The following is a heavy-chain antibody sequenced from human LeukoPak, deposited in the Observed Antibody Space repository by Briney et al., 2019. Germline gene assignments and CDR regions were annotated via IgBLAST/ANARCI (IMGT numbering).Heavy chain of an antibody. Sequence: QPGGSLRLSCAASGFTFSSYWMSWVRQAPGKGLEWVANIKQDGSEKYYVDSVKGRFTISRDNAKNSLYLQMNSLRAEDTAVYYCAREYYDILTGYYPDYYMDVWGKGTTVTVSS. CDR1: GFTFSSYW. CDR3: AREYYDILTGYYPDYYMDV. CDR2: IKQDGSEK. J-gene: IGHJ6*03. D-gene: IGHD3-9*01. V-gene: IGHV3-7*01.